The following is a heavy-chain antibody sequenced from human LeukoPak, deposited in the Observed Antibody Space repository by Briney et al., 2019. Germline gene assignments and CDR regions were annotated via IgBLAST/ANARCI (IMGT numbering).Heavy chain of an antibody. CDR3: AKDYYDSSGFSAFDC. D-gene: IGHD3-22*01. Sequence: GGSLRLSCAASGFTFTNYAMSWVRQAPGKGLEWVAVIWYDGSNKYYADSVKGRFTISRDNSKNTLYLQMNSLRAEDTAVYYCAKDYYDSSGFSAFDCWGQGTLVTVSS. CDR1: GFTFTNYA. V-gene: IGHV3-33*06. J-gene: IGHJ4*02. CDR2: IWYDGSNK.